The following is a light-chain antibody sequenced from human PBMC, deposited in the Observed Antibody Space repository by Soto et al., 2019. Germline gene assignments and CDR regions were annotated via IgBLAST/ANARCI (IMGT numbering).Light chain of an antibody. CDR3: CSYAGTYTLWV. CDR2: NYV. J-gene: IGLJ3*02. CDR1: SSNIGAGYG. Sequence: QSVLTQPPSVSGAPGQRVTISCAGTSSNIGAGYGVHWYQQLPGRAPKLLIHNYVNRPSGVPDRFSGSKSGTSASLAITGLQGEDEGDYYCCSYAGTYTLWVFGGGTKVTVL. V-gene: IGLV1-40*01.